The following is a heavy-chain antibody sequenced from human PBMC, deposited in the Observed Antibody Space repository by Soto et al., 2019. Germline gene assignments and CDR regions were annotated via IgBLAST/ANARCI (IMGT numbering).Heavy chain of an antibody. CDR1: GFSFTSYW. D-gene: IGHD6-19*01. CDR3: ARQTPYSSGPLDY. V-gene: IGHV5-51*01. CDR2: IYPVDSDT. J-gene: IGHJ4*02. Sequence: GESLKISCKGSGFSFTSYWIAWVRQMPGKGLEWMGIIYPVDSDTRYSPSFQGQVTISVDKSISTAYLQWSSLKSSDTAMYYCARQTPYSSGPLDYWGQGTLVTVSS.